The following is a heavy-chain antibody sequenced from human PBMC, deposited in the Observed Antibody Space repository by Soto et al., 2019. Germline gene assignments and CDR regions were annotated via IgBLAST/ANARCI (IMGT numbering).Heavy chain of an antibody. D-gene: IGHD6-13*01. CDR1: GFSLSNARMG. V-gene: IGHV2-26*01. Sequence: SGPTLVNPTETLTLTCTVSGFSLSNARMGVSWIRQPPGKALEWLAHIFSNDEKSYSTSLKSRLTISKDTSKSQVVLTMTNMDPGDTATYYCARIPGYSRVAFGIWGQGTMVSVSS. J-gene: IGHJ3*02. CDR2: IFSNDEK. CDR3: ARIPGYSRVAFGI.